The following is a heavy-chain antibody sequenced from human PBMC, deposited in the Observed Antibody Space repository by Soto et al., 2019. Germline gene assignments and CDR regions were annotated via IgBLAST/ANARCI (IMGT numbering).Heavy chain of an antibody. V-gene: IGHV3-48*02. J-gene: IGHJ6*01. Sequence: EVQLVESGGGLIQPGGSLRLSCAVSGFTFSDYTMNWVRQTPGKGLEWLSYINSRGTTIYYADYGKGRVTSSRDNANGSPNLQINHLKDEDTAIYYCTRGIRRGSYSYCGMDVWGHGRTVTVFS. CDR2: INSRGTTI. CDR3: TRGIRRGSYSYCGMDV. D-gene: IGHD2-21*01. CDR1: GFTFSDYT.